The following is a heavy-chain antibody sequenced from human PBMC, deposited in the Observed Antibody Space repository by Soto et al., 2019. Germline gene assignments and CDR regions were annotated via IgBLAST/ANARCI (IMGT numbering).Heavy chain of an antibody. J-gene: IGHJ4*02. D-gene: IGHD3-22*01. CDR1: GYTFTSYD. Sequence: ASVKVSCKASGYTFTSYDINWVRQATGQGLEWMGWMNPNSGNTGYAQKFQGRVTMTRNTSISTAYMELSSLRSEDTAVYYCARVSSDGYYYDSSGYRDFDYWGQGTRVTVS. V-gene: IGHV1-8*01. CDR3: ARVSSDGYYYDSSGYRDFDY. CDR2: MNPNSGNT.